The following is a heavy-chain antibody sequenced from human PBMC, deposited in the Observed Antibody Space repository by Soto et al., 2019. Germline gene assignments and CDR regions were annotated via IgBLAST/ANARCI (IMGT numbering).Heavy chain of an antibody. CDR3: ARGYSSSSAAFDY. CDR1: GFTFSSYA. V-gene: IGHV3-30-3*01. CDR2: ISYDATNK. Sequence: QVQLVESGGGVVQPGRSLRLPCAASGFTFSSYAIHWVRQAPGKGLEWVAIISYDATNKYYADSVKGRFTISRDNSKNTLYLQMNSLRPEDTAVYYCARGYSSSSAAFDYWGQGTLVTVSS. J-gene: IGHJ4*02. D-gene: IGHD6-13*01.